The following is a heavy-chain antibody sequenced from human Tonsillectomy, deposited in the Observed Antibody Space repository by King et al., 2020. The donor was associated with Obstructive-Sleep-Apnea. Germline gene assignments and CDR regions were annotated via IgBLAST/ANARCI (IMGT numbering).Heavy chain of an antibody. CDR2: IIPIFGIP. D-gene: IGHD1-26*01. CDR3: ARDIGNFSDYLDY. V-gene: IGHV1-69*01. CDR1: GSSFGSHA. J-gene: IGHJ4*02. Sequence: QVQLVQSGAEVKKPGSSVKVSCKTSGSSFGSHAISWVRQAPGQGLERMGGIIPIFGIPNSAQKFQGRVTFVADESTSTAYMELRNLRSEDTAVYYCARDIGNFSDYLDYWGQGTLVTVSS.